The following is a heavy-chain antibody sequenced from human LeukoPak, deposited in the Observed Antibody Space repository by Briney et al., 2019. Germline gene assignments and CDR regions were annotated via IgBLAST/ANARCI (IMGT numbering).Heavy chain of an antibody. CDR1: GGSISTFY. CDR2: ISYSGST. J-gene: IGHJ4*02. Sequence: SETLSLTCTVSGGSISTFYWSWIRRPPGKGLEWIGYISYSGSTNFNPSLKSRVTISVDTSKNQFSLKLSSVTAADTAVYYCARHQGYDYDRSGYYAMDYWGQGTLVTVSS. D-gene: IGHD3-22*01. CDR3: ARHQGYDYDRSGYYAMDY. V-gene: IGHV4-59*08.